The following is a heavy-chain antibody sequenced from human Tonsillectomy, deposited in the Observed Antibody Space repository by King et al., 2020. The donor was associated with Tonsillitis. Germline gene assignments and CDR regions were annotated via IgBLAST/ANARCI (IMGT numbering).Heavy chain of an antibody. CDR1: GFTFSNFW. D-gene: IGHD5-12*01. CDR2: IKQDGSEK. J-gene: IGHJ6*02. V-gene: IGHV3-7*03. Sequence: VKLVESGGGLVQPGGSLRLSCAASGFTFSNFWMTWVRQATGKGLEWVANIKQDGSEKHYVDSVEGRFTISRDNAKNSLYLQMNSLRSADTAVYFCARRYSGSDTDSFYFYAMDVWGQGTAVTVSS. CDR3: ARRYSGSDTDSFYFYAMDV.